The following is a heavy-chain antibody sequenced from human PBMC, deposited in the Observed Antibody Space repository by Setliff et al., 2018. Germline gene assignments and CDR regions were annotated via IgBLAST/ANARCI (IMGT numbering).Heavy chain of an antibody. D-gene: IGHD4-17*01. CDR2: VYHSGST. V-gene: IGHV4-59*08. Sequence: PSETLSLTCTVSGGSVRNHYGSWIRQPPGKGLEWIGYVYHSGSTNYNPSLTSRVTMSVDTSKDQISLKLTSVTAADTAIYYCARQTHTYGGFDYWGQGTLVTVSS. J-gene: IGHJ4*02. CDR3: ARQTHTYGGFDY. CDR1: GGSVRNHY.